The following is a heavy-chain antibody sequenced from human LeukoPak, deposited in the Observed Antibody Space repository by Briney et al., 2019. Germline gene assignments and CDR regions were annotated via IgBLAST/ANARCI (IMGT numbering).Heavy chain of an antibody. CDR2: IYYSGST. D-gene: IGHD6-13*01. CDR1: GGSISSSSYY. CDR3: ARGAAAASADP. Sequence: PSETLSLTCTVSGGSISSSSYYWGWIRQPPGKGLEWIGSIYYSGSTYYNPSLKSRVTISVDTSKNQFSLKLSSVTAADTAVYYCARGAAAASADPWGQGTLVTVSS. V-gene: IGHV4-39*07. J-gene: IGHJ5*02.